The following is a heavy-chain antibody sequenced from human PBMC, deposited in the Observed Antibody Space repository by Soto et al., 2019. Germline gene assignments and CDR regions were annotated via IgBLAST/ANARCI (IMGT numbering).Heavy chain of an antibody. V-gene: IGHV4-59*01. CDR2: IYYSGST. J-gene: IGHJ4*02. CDR1: GGSISSYY. D-gene: IGHD1-26*01. CDR3: ARGSRTDLFDY. Sequence: ETLSLTCTVSGGSISSYYWSWIRQPPGKGLEWIGYIYYSGSTNYNPSLKSRVTISVDTSKNQFSLKLSSVTAADTAVYYCARGSRTDLFDYWGQGTLVTGSS.